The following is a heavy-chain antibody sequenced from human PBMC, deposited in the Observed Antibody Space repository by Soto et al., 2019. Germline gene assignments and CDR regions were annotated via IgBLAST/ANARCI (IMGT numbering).Heavy chain of an antibody. D-gene: IGHD3-16*01. CDR2: IYYSGST. CDR1: GGSIRSSKYY. J-gene: IGHJ3*02. Sequence: SETLSLSSTVSGGSIRSSKYYWGWIRQPPGKGLEWIGSIYYSGSTSYNSSLKSRVTISVDTSKNQFSLRLSSVTAADTAVYYCESPTLGAFDIWGQGTMFTVSS. CDR3: ESPTLGAFDI. V-gene: IGHV4-39*01.